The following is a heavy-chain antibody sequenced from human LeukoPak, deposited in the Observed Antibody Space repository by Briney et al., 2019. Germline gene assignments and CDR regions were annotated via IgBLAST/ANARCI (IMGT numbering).Heavy chain of an antibody. Sequence: GSLRLSWAASGITLRDYCMKWGRQSSGEGVEWVPAISDSDDTTDYADSVKGRFTISRDNSKNTLYLQMNSLRAADTAVYYCAKEGRTTWYRGWFDSWGQGTLVIVSS. D-gene: IGHD6-13*01. J-gene: IGHJ5*01. CDR2: ISDSDDTT. V-gene: IGHV3-23*01. CDR3: AKEGRTTWYRGWFDS. CDR1: GITLRDYC.